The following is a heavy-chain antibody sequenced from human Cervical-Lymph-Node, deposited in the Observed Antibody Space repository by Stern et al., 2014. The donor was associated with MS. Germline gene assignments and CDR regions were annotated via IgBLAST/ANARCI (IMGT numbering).Heavy chain of an antibody. CDR3: AFRRIAVAGVHWFDP. CDR2: VIPIFGTA. CDR1: GGTFSSYA. Sequence: QVQLVQSGAEVKKPGPSVKVSCKASGGTFSSYAISWVRQAPGQGLEWKGRVIPIFGTAKYAQKFQGRVLNTADDSTRTAHMELRILRSEDTAVDYCAFRRIAVAGVHWFDPWGQGTLVTVSS. V-gene: IGHV1-69*01. J-gene: IGHJ5*02. D-gene: IGHD6-19*01.